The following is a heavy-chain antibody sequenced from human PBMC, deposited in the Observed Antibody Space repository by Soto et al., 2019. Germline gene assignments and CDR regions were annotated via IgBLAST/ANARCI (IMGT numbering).Heavy chain of an antibody. J-gene: IGHJ6*03. V-gene: IGHV3-23*01. CDR3: AKASSWYYDYYYYMDV. Sequence: GGSLRLSCAASGFTFSSYAMSWVRQAPGKGLEWVSAISGRGGSTYYADSVKGRFTISRDNSKNTLYLQMNSLRAEDTAVYYCAKASSWYYDYYYYMDVWGKGTTVTV. CDR2: ISGRGGST. D-gene: IGHD6-13*01. CDR1: GFTFSSYA.